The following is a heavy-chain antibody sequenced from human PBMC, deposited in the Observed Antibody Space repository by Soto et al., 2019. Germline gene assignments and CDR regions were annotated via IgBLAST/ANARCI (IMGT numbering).Heavy chain of an antibody. CDR3: PRFLWFGELS. Sequence: QITLKESGPTLVKPTQTLTLTCTFSGFSLSTRGVGVGWIRQPPGKALECLALIYWDDDQRYSTSLKSRRTIXXDPPKIQVLLTMTNMDPADTATYYCPRFLWFGELSWGQGTLVTVSS. CDR2: IYWDDDQ. CDR1: GFSLSTRGVG. V-gene: IGHV2-5*02. D-gene: IGHD3-10*01. J-gene: IGHJ4*02.